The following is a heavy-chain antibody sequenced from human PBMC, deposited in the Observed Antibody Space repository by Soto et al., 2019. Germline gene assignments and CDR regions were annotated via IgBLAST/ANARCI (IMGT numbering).Heavy chain of an antibody. CDR1: GGSFSGYY. CDR3: AREGAIKYCSSTSRPRLYRLDY. Sequence: SETLSLTCAVYGGSFSGYYWSWIRQPPGKGLEWIGEINHSGSTNYNPSLKSRVTISVDTSKNQFSLKLSSVTAADTAVYYCAREGAIKYCSSTSRPRLYRLDYWGQGTLVTVSS. D-gene: IGHD2-2*01. CDR2: INHSGST. V-gene: IGHV4-34*01. J-gene: IGHJ4*02.